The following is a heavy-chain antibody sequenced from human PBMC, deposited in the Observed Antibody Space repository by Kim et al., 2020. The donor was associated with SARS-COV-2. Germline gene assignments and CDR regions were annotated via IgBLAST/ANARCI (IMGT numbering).Heavy chain of an antibody. CDR2: IWYDGSNK. D-gene: IGHD6-6*01. CDR1: GFTFSSYG. Sequence: GGSLRLSCAASGFTFSSYGMHWVRQAPGKGLEWVAVIWYDGSNKYYADSVKGRFTISRDNSKNTLYLQMNSLRAEDTAVYYCARWVSRSAPYYMDVWGKGTTVTVSS. V-gene: IGHV3-33*01. J-gene: IGHJ6*03. CDR3: ARWVSRSAPYYMDV.